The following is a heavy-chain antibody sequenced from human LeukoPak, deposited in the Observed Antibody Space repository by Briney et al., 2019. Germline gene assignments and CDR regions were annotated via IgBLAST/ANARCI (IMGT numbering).Heavy chain of an antibody. J-gene: IGHJ6*03. V-gene: IGHV4-30-2*01. D-gene: IGHD2-2*01. Sequence: SETLSLTCAVSGGSISSGGYSWSWIRQPPGKGLECIGYIYHSGSTYYNPSLKSRVTISVDRSKNQFSLKLSSVTAADTVVYYCARRGYCSSTSCPTHYYYYMDVWGKGTTVTVSS. CDR2: IYHSGST. CDR1: GGSISSGGYS. CDR3: ARRGYCSSTSCPTHYYYYMDV.